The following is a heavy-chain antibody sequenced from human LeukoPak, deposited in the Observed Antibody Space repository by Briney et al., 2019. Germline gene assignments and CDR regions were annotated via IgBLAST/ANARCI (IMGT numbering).Heavy chain of an antibody. CDR3: AKYSSGWVNDY. V-gene: IGHV3-20*04. CDR1: GFTFDDYG. Sequence: GGSLRLSCAASGFTFDDYGMSWVRQAPGKGLEWVSGINWNGGSTGYADSVKGRFTISRDNSKNTLSLQMNSLRAEDTALYYCAKYSSGWVNDYWGQGTLVTVSS. J-gene: IGHJ4*02. D-gene: IGHD6-19*01. CDR2: INWNGGST.